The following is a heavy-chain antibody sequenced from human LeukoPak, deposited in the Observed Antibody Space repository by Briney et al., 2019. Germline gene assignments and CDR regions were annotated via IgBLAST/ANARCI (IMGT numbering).Heavy chain of an antibody. CDR1: GYTFTSYA. CDR3: ARELGDTAMVDYNWFDP. Sequence: ASVKVSCKASGYTFTSYAMHWVRQAPGQRLEWMGWINAGNGNTKYSQKFQGRVTITRDTSASTAYMELSSLRSEDTAVYYCARELGDTAMVDYNWFDPWGQGTLVTVSS. J-gene: IGHJ5*02. CDR2: INAGNGNT. D-gene: IGHD5-18*01. V-gene: IGHV1-3*01.